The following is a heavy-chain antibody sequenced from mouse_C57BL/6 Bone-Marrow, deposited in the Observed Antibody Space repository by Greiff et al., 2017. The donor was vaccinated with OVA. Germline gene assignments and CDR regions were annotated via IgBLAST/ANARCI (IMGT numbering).Heavy chain of an antibody. Sequence: EVKLQESGGDLVKPGGSLKLSCAASGFTFSSYGMSWVRQTPDKRLEWVATISSGGSYTYSPDSVKGRFTISRDNAKNTLYLQMSSLKSEDTAMYYCARHYYGSSFDYWGEGTTRTVSS. CDR1: GFTFSSYG. D-gene: IGHD1-1*01. CDR2: ISSGGSYT. J-gene: IGHJ2*01. CDR3: ARHYYGSSFDY. V-gene: IGHV5-6*01.